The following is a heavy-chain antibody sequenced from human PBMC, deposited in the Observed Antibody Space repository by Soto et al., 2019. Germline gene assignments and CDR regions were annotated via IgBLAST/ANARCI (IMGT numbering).Heavy chain of an antibody. V-gene: IGHV4-61*01. Sequence: SETLSLTCTVSGGSVSSGSYYWSWIRQPPGKGLEWIGYIYYSGSTNYNPSLKSRVTISVDTSKNQFSLKLSSVTAADTAVYYCARRGYSYGYGMDVWGQGTTVTVSS. CDR3: ARRGYSYGYGMDV. D-gene: IGHD5-18*01. J-gene: IGHJ6*02. CDR2: IYYSGST. CDR1: GGSVSSGSYY.